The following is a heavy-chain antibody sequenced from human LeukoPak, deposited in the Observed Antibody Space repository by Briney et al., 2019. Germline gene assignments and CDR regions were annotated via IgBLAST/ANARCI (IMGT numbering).Heavy chain of an antibody. J-gene: IGHJ4*02. D-gene: IGHD6-19*01. Sequence: SETLSLTCTVSGGSISSYYWSWIRPPPGKGLEWIEYIYYSGSTNYNPSLKSRVTISVDTSKNQFSLKLSSVTAADTAVYYCARDQAGPYSSGWHYFDYWGQGTLVTVSS. CDR1: GGSISSYY. V-gene: IGHV4-59*01. CDR2: IYYSGST. CDR3: ARDQAGPYSSGWHYFDY.